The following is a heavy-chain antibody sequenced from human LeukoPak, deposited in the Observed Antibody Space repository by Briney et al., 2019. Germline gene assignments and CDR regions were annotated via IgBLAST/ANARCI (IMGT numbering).Heavy chain of an antibody. CDR3: ARGSRWNWYFDL. CDR2: IYYSGST. V-gene: IGHV4-39*07. CDR1: GGSISSSSYY. Sequence: SETLSLTCTVSGGSISSSSYYWGWIRQPPGKGLEWIGSIYYSGSTYYNPSLKSRVTISVDTSKNQFSLKLSSVTAADTAVYYCARGSRWNWYFDLWGRGTLVTVSS. J-gene: IGHJ2*01. D-gene: IGHD2-15*01.